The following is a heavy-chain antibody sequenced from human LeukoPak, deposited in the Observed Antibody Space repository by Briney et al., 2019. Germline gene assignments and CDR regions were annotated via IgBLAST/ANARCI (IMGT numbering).Heavy chain of an antibody. D-gene: IGHD2-15*01. J-gene: IGHJ4*02. CDR3: ARRRSGGRDFDS. CDR1: GGSISSSY. Sequence: TSETLSLTCTVSGGSISSSYWSWIRQPPGKGLEWIGYIYTSGSTNYNPSLKSRVTISVDTSKNQFSLNLSSVTAADTAVYYCARRRSGGRDFDSWGQGTLVTVSS. V-gene: IGHV4-4*09. CDR2: IYTSGST.